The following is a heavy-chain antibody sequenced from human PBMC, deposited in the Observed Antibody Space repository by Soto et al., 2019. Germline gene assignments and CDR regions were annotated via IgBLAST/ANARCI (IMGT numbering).Heavy chain of an antibody. V-gene: IGHV4-4*02. J-gene: IGHJ5*02. CDR3: AHRRPQQLGHYNWFDP. CDR2: IYHSGST. Sequence: SETMDLTCAVSGGSIRSSNWWSWVRQPPGKGLEWIGEIYHSGSTNYNPSLNSRLTITQDTSKNQVVLTMTNMDPVDTATYYCAHRRPQQLGHYNWFDPWGQGTLVTVSS. CDR1: GGSIRSSNW. D-gene: IGHD6-13*01.